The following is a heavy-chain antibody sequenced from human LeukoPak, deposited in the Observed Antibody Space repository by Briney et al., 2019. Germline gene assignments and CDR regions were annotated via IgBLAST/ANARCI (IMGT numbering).Heavy chain of an antibody. CDR1: GGTFSSYA. V-gene: IGHV1-69*13. CDR2: IIPIFGTA. Sequence: SVKVSCKASGGTFSSYAISWVRQAPGQGLEWMGGIIPIFGTANYAQKFQGRVTITADESTSTAYMELSSLRSEDTAVYYCAGGYCSGGSCQSVDWFDPWGQGTLVTVSS. J-gene: IGHJ5*02. CDR3: AGGYCSGGSCQSVDWFDP. D-gene: IGHD2-15*01.